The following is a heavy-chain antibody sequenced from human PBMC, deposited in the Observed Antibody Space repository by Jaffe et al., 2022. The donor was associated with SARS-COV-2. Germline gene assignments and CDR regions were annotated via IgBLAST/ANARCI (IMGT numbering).Heavy chain of an antibody. V-gene: IGHV3-21*01. J-gene: IGHJ4*02. CDR2: ISSSSSYI. CDR1: GFTFSSYS. Sequence: EVQLVESGGGLVKPGGSLRLSCAASGFTFSSYSMNWVRQAPGKGLEWVSSISSSSSYIYYADSVKGRFTISRDNAKNSLYLQMNSLRAEDTAVYYCARDRGGSTLGFDYWGQGTLVTVSS. D-gene: IGHD2-15*01. CDR3: ARDRGGSTLGFDY.